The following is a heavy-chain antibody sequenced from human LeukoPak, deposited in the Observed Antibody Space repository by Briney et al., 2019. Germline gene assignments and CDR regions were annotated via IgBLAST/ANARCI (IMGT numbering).Heavy chain of an antibody. V-gene: IGHV3-64*04. J-gene: IGHJ4*02. D-gene: IGHD5-12*01. CDR1: GFTFSSYA. CDR2: ISSNGGST. CDR3: AKDIGVATIRGLYY. Sequence: PGGSLRLSCSASGFTFSSYAMHWVRQAPGKGLEYVSAISSNGGSTYYADSVKGRFTISRDNSKNSLYLQMNSLRTEDTALYYCAKDIGVATIRGLYYWGQGTLVTVSS.